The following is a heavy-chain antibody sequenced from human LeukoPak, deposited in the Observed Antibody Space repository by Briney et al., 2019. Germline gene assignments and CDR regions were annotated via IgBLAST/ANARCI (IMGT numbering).Heavy chain of an antibody. CDR3: STYGSSRKFDY. CDR1: GFTFINAW. CDR2: IKSKTDGETT. Sequence: GGSLRLSCAASGFTFINAWMNWVRQAPGKGLEWVGRIKSKTDGETTDYATPVKDRFIISRDDSTNTLYLQMNSLKSEDTAVYYCSTYGSSRKFDYWGQGTLVTVSS. V-gene: IGHV3-15*01. J-gene: IGHJ4*02. D-gene: IGHD3-10*01.